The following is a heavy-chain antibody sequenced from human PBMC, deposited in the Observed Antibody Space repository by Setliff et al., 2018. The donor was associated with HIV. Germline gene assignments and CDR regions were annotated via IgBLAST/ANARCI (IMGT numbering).Heavy chain of an antibody. CDR3: ARDRHSSGLGSYGP. J-gene: IGHJ5*02. D-gene: IGHD3-10*01. CDR1: GGSFGVYR. V-gene: IGHV4-4*07. CDR2: IDSSGTT. Sequence: SETLSLTCTLSGGSFGVYRWSWILQSAGRGLEWIGRIDSSGTTDYKPSLKGRVAIPVDTSRNQFSLRVTSVTAADTAVYFFARDRHSSGLGSYGPWGPGILVTVSS.